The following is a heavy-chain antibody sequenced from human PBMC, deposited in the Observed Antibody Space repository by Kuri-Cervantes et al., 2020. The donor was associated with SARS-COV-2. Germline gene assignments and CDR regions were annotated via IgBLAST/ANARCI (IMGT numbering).Heavy chain of an antibody. CDR1: GFTFSSYS. D-gene: IGHD3-3*01. J-gene: IGHJ4*02. V-gene: IGHV3-21*04. CDR2: ISSSSSYI. CDR3: AKDYSVLRFLGGRGGFDY. Sequence: GGSLRLSCAASGFTFSSYSMNWVRQAPGKGLEWVSSISSSSSYIYYADSVKGRFTISRDNAKNSLYLQMNSLRAEDTSVYYCAKDYSVLRFLGGRGGFDYWGQGTLVTVSS.